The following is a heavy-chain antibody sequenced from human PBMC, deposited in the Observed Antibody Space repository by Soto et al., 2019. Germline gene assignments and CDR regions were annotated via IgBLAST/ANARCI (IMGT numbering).Heavy chain of an antibody. Sequence: QITLKESGPTLVKPTQTLTLTCTFSGFSLSTSGVGVGWIRQPPGKALEWLALIYWDDDKRYSPSLESSLTITKDTSKNQVVLTMTSMDPVDTGTYYCVRRRRFATPGEPNYYFDYWGQGTLVTVSS. CDR1: GFSLSTSGVG. V-gene: IGHV2-5*02. J-gene: IGHJ4*02. D-gene: IGHD1-1*01. CDR3: VRRRRFATPGEPNYYFDY. CDR2: IYWDDDK.